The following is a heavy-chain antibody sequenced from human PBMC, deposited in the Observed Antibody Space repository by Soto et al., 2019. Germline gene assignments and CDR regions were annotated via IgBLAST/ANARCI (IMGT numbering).Heavy chain of an antibody. D-gene: IGHD2-2*01. J-gene: IGHJ3*02. CDR3: AREILVPAAFDAFDI. V-gene: IGHV3-7*01. Sequence: QHGGSLGLGSAACGVSVSNQGMSWVRQAPGKGLEWVANIKPDGSVTYYVDSMKGRFTVSRDNAKNTLYLQMNSLRVEDTAVYYCAREILVPAAFDAFDIWGQGTMVTVSS. CDR1: GVSVSNQG. CDR2: IKPDGSVT.